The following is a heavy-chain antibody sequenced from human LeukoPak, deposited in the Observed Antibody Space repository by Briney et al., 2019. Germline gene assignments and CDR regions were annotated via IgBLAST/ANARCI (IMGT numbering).Heavy chain of an antibody. Sequence: SGGSLRLSCAASGFTFSSYWMHSVRQAPGKGLVRVSRINSDGSSTSYADSVKGGFTISRDNAKNTLYLQMNSLRAEDTAVYYCARGGSYSLYYYYMDVWGKGTPVTVSS. CDR1: GFTFSSYW. CDR3: ARGGSYSLYYYYMDV. D-gene: IGHD1-26*01. J-gene: IGHJ6*03. V-gene: IGHV3-74*01. CDR2: INSDGSST.